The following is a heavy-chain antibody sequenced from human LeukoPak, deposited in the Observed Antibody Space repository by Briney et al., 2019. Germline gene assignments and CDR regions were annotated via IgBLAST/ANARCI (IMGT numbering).Heavy chain of an antibody. V-gene: IGHV1-2*02. Sequence: ASVKVSCKASGYTFTGYYMHWVRQAPGQGLEWMGWINPNSGGTNYAQKFQGRVTMTRDTSISTAYMELSRLRSDGTAVYYCAREEDTAMVPFDYWGQGTLATVSS. D-gene: IGHD5-18*01. CDR3: AREEDTAMVPFDY. J-gene: IGHJ4*02. CDR2: INPNSGGT. CDR1: GYTFTGYY.